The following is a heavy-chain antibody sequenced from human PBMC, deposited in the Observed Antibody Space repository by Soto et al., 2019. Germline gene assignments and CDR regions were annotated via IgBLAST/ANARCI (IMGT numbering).Heavy chain of an antibody. CDR3: ARRLHYDFWSGSGYGMDV. CDR1: GFTFSSYD. CDR2: IGTAGDT. V-gene: IGHV3-13*01. J-gene: IGHJ6*02. D-gene: IGHD3-3*01. Sequence: GGSLRLSCAASGFTFSSYDMHWVRQATGKGLEWVSAIGTAGDTYYPGSVKGRFTISRENAKNSLYLQMNSLRAGDTAVYYCARRLHYDFWSGSGYGMDVWGQGTTVTVYS.